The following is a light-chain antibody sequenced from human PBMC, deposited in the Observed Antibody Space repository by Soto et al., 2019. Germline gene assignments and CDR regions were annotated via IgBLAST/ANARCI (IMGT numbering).Light chain of an antibody. V-gene: IGLV1-44*01. CDR3: SAWDNSLNGYV. Sequence: QLVLTQPLSASASPGQRVTISCSGGSSNIGSNTVAWYQHLPGTAPPRLIFTAGQRPSGVPGRFSGSKSGTSASLAISGLQSEDGGDYYCSAWDNSLNGYVFGPGTKLTVL. CDR2: TAG. J-gene: IGLJ1*01. CDR1: SSNIGSNT.